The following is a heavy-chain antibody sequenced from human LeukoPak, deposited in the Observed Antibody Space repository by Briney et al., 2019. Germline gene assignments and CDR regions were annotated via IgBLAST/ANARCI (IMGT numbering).Heavy chain of an antibody. Sequence: GGSLRLSCAASGLTFGRYWLTWVRQAPGKGLEWVANIKHDASETNYVDSVKGRFTISRDNAKNSLYLQMNSLRAEDTAVYYCARPRVPDSWGQGALVTVSS. V-gene: IGHV3-7*01. CDR3: ARPRVPDS. J-gene: IGHJ4*02. CDR2: IKHDASET. CDR1: GLTFGRYW.